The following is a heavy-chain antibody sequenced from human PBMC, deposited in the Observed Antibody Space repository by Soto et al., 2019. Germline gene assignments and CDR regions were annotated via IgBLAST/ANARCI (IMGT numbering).Heavy chain of an antibody. CDR1: GGPFSSYT. D-gene: IGHD3-22*01. V-gene: IGHV1-69*01. Sequence: QVQLVQSGAEVKKPGSSVKVSCKASGGPFSSYTITWVRQDPGQGLEWMGGITPMFGTPNYAQKFRGRVTITADESTSTAYMELSSLRAEDTAMYFCARDGTLYDSRAYYYLYWGQGTLVTVSS. J-gene: IGHJ4*02. CDR2: ITPMFGTP. CDR3: ARDGTLYDSRAYYYLY.